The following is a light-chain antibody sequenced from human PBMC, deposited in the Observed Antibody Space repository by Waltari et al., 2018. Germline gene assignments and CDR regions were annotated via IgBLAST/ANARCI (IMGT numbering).Light chain of an antibody. CDR1: SSDVDGFNF. Sequence: QSALPQPASMSGSPGQSITISCTGTSSDVDGFNFFSWYQQYPGKAPKLIIYDVANRPSGVSHRFSGSRSGNTASLTISGLQAEDEADYYCSSYTSVNTRFGGGTKLTVL. CDR3: SSYTSVNTR. J-gene: IGLJ2*01. V-gene: IGLV2-14*03. CDR2: DVA.